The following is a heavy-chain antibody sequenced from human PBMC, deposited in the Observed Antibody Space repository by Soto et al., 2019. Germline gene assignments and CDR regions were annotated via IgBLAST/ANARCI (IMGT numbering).Heavy chain of an antibody. Sequence: WGRKKKEQVLEWMGSINPNSRNTGYAQTFQGSVTMTRNTSISTAYMELSSLRSEDTAVYYCAAWGNWNYYFSYMAVWGKGTTVTVS. D-gene: IGHD1-20*01. J-gene: IGHJ6*03. CDR3: AAWGNWNYYFSYMAV. CDR2: INPNSRNT. V-gene: IGHV1-8*01.